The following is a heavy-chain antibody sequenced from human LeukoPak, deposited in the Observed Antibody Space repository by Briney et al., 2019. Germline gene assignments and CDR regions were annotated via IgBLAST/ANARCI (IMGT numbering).Heavy chain of an antibody. Sequence: GGSLRLSCAASGFTFSSYWMSWVRQAPGKGLEWVANIKQDGSEKHYVDSVKGRFTISRDNAKNSLYLQMNSLRAEDTAVYYCASLNYYDSSGYNGNWGQGTLVTVSS. D-gene: IGHD3-22*01. V-gene: IGHV3-7*01. CDR1: GFTFSSYW. CDR2: IKQDGSEK. CDR3: ASLNYYDSSGYNGN. J-gene: IGHJ4*02.